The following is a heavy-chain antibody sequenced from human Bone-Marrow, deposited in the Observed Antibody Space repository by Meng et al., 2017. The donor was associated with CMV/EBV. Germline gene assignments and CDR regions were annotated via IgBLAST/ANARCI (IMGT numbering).Heavy chain of an antibody. CDR3: AKQGGNSGGHIDY. D-gene: IGHD4-23*01. CDR2: ISSSSSTI. Sequence: GESLKISCAASGFTFSGYSMNWVRQAPGKGLEWVSYISSSSSTIYYADSVKGRFTISRDNAKNSLYLHMNSLRAEDTAVYYCAKQGGNSGGHIDYWGQGTLVTVSS. CDR1: GFTFSGYS. J-gene: IGHJ4*02. V-gene: IGHV3-48*04.